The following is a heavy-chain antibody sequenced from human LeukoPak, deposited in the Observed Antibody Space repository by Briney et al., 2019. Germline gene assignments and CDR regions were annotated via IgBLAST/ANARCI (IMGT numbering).Heavy chain of an antibody. Sequence: ASVTVSCKASGYTFTGYYMHWVRQAPGQGLEWMGWINPNSGGTNYAQKFQGRVTMTRDTSISTAYMELSRLRSDDTAVYYCARGITRYQLLSNSWGQGTLVTVSS. V-gene: IGHV1-2*02. J-gene: IGHJ4*02. CDR3: ARGITRYQLLSNS. CDR1: GYTFTGYY. CDR2: INPNSGGT. D-gene: IGHD2-2*01.